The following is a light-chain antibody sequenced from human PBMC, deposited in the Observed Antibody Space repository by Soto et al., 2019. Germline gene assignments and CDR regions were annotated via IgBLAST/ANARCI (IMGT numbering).Light chain of an antibody. J-gene: IGLJ1*01. CDR2: EVS. Sequence: QSVLTQPASVSGSPGQSITISCTGTSNDVGGYNFVSWYQQHPGKAPKLMIYEVSNRPSGVSSRFSGSKSGNTASLTISGLQPEDEADYYCSSYTSRSTLGVFGTGTKVTVL. CDR1: SNDVGGYNF. V-gene: IGLV2-14*01. CDR3: SSYTSRSTLGV.